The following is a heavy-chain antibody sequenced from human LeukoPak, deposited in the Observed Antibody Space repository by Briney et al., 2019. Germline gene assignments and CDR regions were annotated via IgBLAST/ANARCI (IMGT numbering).Heavy chain of an antibody. D-gene: IGHD3-10*01. V-gene: IGHV3-48*03. Sequence: GGSLRFSCEASGFTFSSYEMNWVRQAPGKGLEWVSYISNIDTTIYYADSVKGRFTISRDNAKNSLYLQMNSLRAEDTALYYCAREGAGIMIRGVILDYWGQGTLVTVSS. CDR3: AREGAGIMIRGVILDY. J-gene: IGHJ4*02. CDR2: ISNIDTTI. CDR1: GFTFSSYE.